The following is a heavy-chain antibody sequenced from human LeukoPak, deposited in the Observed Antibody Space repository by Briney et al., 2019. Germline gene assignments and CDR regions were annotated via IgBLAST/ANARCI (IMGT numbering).Heavy chain of an antibody. CDR1: GGSISSYY. Sequence: SETLSLTCTVSGGSISSYYWSWIRQPPGKGLEWIGYFYYSGSTNYNPSLKSRVTISVDTSKNQFSLRLSSVTAADTAVYYCARARYSSGWFASDAFDIWGQGTMVTVSS. V-gene: IGHV4-59*01. CDR3: ARARYSSGWFASDAFDI. D-gene: IGHD6-19*01. J-gene: IGHJ3*02. CDR2: FYYSGST.